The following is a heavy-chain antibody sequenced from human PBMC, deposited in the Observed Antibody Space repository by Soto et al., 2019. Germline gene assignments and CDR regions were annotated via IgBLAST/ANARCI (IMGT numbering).Heavy chain of an antibody. D-gene: IGHD3-10*01. J-gene: IGHJ6*02. V-gene: IGHV3-15*07. CDR2: IKSKTDGGTT. Sequence: PGGSLRLSCAASGFTFSNAWMNWVRQAPGKGLEWVGRIKSKTDGGTTDYAAPVKGRFTISRDVSKNTLYLQMNSLKTEDTAVYYCTTRQGSGSYYLGFDPNYYYGMDVWGQGTTVTVSS. CDR3: TTRQGSGSYYLGFDPNYYYGMDV. CDR1: GFTFSNAW.